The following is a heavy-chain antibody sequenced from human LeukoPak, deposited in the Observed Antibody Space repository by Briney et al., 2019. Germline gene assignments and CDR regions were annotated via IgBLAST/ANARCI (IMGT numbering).Heavy chain of an antibody. J-gene: IGHJ3*02. D-gene: IGHD1-26*01. Sequence: RGESLKISGKGSGYSFTSYWIGWAGQMPGKGLEWMGIIYPGDADTRYSPSFQGHVTISADKSISTAYLQWSSLKASDTAMYYCARPQWELLQDDAFDIWGQGTMVTVSS. CDR3: ARPQWELLQDDAFDI. V-gene: IGHV5-51*01. CDR2: IYPGDADT. CDR1: GYSFTSYW.